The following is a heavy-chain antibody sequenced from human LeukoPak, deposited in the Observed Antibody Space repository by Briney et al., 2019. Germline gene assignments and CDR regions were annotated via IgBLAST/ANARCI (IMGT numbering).Heavy chain of an antibody. CDR2: IYYSGST. CDR1: GGSISSYY. CDR3: ARNVDTAMGDYFDY. Sequence: PSEXLSLTCTVSGGSISSYYWSWIRQPPGKGLEWIGYIYYSGSTNYNPSLKSRVTISVDTSKNQFSLKLSSVTAADTAVYYCARNVDTAMGDYFDYWGQGTLVTVSS. V-gene: IGHV4-59*01. D-gene: IGHD5-18*01. J-gene: IGHJ4*02.